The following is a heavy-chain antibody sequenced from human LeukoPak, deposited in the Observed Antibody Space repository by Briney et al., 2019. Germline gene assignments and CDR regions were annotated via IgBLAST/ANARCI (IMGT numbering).Heavy chain of an antibody. J-gene: IGHJ6*03. CDR3: ARCSGGTCFPRGYMDV. Sequence: SGGSLRLSCAASGFTFSTYGMYWVRQAPGKGLEWVAVIWYDGSNNYYADSVKGRFTISRDNSKNTLYLQMNSLRAEDTAVYCCARCSGGTCFPRGYMDVWGKGTTVAVSS. CDR2: IWYDGSNN. CDR1: GFTFSTYG. D-gene: IGHD2-15*01. V-gene: IGHV3-33*01.